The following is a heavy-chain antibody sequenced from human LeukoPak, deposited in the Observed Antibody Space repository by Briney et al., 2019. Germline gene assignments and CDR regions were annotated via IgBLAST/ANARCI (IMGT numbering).Heavy chain of an antibody. CDR2: ISSSGSTI. J-gene: IGHJ5*02. V-gene: IGHV3-48*04. Sequence: LTGGSLRLSCAASGFTFSNYGMNWVRQAPGKGLEWVSYISSSGSTIYYADSVKGRFTISRDNAKNSLYLQMNSLRAEDTAVYYCAREKRYNWFDPWGQGTLVTVSS. CDR3: AREKRYNWFDP. CDR1: GFTFSNYG.